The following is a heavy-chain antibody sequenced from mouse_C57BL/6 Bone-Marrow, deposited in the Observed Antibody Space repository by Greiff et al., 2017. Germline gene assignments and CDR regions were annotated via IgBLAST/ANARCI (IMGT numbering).Heavy chain of an antibody. Sequence: VQLQQPGAELVKPGASVKLSCKASGYTFTSYWMQWVKQRPGQGLEWIGEIDPSDSYTNYNQKFKGKATLTVDTSSSTAYMQLSSLTSEDSAVYYCARPWYFDGWGTGTTVTVSS. V-gene: IGHV1-50*01. CDR2: IDPSDSYT. J-gene: IGHJ1*03. CDR1: GYTFTSYW. CDR3: ARPWYFDG.